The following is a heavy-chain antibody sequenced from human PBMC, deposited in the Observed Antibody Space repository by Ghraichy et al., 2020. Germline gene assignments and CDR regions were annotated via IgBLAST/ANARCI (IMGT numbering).Heavy chain of an antibody. CDR3: ARETSAMATPFDY. Sequence: SETLSLTCAVYGGSFSGYYWSWIRQPPGKGLEWIGEINHSGSTNYNPSLKSRVTISVDTSKNQFSMKLSSVTAADTAVYYCARETSAMATPFDYWSQGTLVTVSS. J-gene: IGHJ4*02. CDR1: GGSFSGYY. D-gene: IGHD5-18*01. V-gene: IGHV4-34*01. CDR2: INHSGST.